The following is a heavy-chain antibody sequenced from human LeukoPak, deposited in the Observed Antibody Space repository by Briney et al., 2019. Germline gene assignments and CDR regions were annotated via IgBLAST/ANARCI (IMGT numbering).Heavy chain of an antibody. D-gene: IGHD5/OR15-5a*01. Sequence: GGSLRLSCAASGFTFSSYSMTWVRQAPEKGLEWVSSISSSSSYIYYADSVKGRFTISRDNAKNSLYLQMNSLRAEDTAVYYCARDSTIPPYYYGMDVWGQGTTVTVSS. CDR3: ARDSTIPPYYYGMDV. CDR1: GFTFSSYS. V-gene: IGHV3-21*01. CDR2: ISSSSSYI. J-gene: IGHJ6*02.